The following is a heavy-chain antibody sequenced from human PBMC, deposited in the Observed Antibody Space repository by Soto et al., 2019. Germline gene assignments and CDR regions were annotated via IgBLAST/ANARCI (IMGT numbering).Heavy chain of an antibody. D-gene: IGHD3-9*01. CDR1: GGSISSYY. CDR3: ARYGLLRYFDWSVNWFDP. J-gene: IGHJ5*02. Sequence: PSETLSLTCTVSGGSISSYYWSWIRQPPGKGLEWIGYIYYSGSTNYNPSLKSRVTISVDTSKNQFSLKLGSVTAADTAVYYCARYGLLRYFDWSVNWFDPWGQGTLVTVSS. V-gene: IGHV4-59*08. CDR2: IYYSGST.